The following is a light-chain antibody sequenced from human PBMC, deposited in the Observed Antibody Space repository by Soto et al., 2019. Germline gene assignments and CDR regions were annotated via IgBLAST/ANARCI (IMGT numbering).Light chain of an antibody. CDR1: QSVSSSY. CDR3: HQYGSSPRT. CDR2: AAS. Sequence: EIVLTQSPGTLSLSPGERATLSCRTSQSVSSSYLAWYQHKPGQAPRLLIYAASTRATGIPDRFSGSGSGADLTLTISRLEHEDFAVYYCHQYGSSPRTFGGGTKVEIK. V-gene: IGKV3-20*01. J-gene: IGKJ4*01.